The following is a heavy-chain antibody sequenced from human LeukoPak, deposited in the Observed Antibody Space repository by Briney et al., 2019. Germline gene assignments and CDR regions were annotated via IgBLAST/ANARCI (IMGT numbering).Heavy chain of an antibody. CDR2: TSYDGSNK. D-gene: IGHD2-15*01. Sequence: GGSLRLSCAASGFTFSNNAMHWVRQAPGKGLEWVAVTSYDGSNKYHADSVKGRFTISRDNSKNTLYLQMNSLRVEDTAVYYCARASLGYCSGGSCFSGYWGQGTLVTVSS. V-gene: IGHV3-30*04. CDR1: GFTFSNNA. CDR3: ARASLGYCSGGSCFSGY. J-gene: IGHJ4*02.